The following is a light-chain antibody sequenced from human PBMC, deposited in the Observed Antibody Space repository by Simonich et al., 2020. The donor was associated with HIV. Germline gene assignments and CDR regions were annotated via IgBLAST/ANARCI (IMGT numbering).Light chain of an antibody. Sequence: EIVLTQSPGTLSLSPGDRATLSCRASQSVSSSYLAWYQQKPGQAPRLLIYGASSRASGIPDRFSGSGSGTDFTLTISRLEPEDFAVYYCQQSGSSTFGQGTKVEIK. J-gene: IGKJ1*01. CDR2: GAS. CDR1: QSVSSSY. V-gene: IGKV3-20*01. CDR3: QQSGSST.